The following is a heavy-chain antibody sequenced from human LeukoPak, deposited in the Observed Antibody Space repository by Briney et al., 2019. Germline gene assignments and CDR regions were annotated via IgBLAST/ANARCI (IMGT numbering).Heavy chain of an antibody. D-gene: IGHD6-13*01. Sequence: GGSLRLSCAASGFTISNYDMNWVRQAPGKGLEWVSYISTSGRTTYYADSVKGRFTISRDNAKNSLSLQMNSLRAEDTAVYYCARVLPSSWFFSVYWGQGTLVTVSS. CDR3: ARVLPSSWFFSVY. V-gene: IGHV3-48*03. J-gene: IGHJ4*02. CDR2: ISTSGRTT. CDR1: GFTISNYD.